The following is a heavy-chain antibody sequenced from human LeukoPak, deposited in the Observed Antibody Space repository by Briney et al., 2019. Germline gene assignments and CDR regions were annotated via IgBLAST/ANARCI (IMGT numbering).Heavy chain of an antibody. Sequence: LRXSCAASGVTFSSYAMSWVSEAPGKGLEWVSAISGSGGSTYYADSVKGRFTISRDNSKNTLYLQMNSLRAEDTAVYYCAKDPLLMVRGIDPREYYFDYWGQGTLVTVSS. CDR1: GVTFSSYA. CDR3: AKDPLLMVRGIDPREYYFDY. CDR2: ISGSGGST. V-gene: IGHV3-23*01. J-gene: IGHJ4*02. D-gene: IGHD3-10*01.